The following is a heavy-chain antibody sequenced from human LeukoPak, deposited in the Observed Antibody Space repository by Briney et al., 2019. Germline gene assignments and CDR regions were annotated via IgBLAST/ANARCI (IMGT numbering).Heavy chain of an antibody. Sequence: SETLSLTCTVSGGSISSFYWSWIRQPPGKGLEWIGYIYYSGSTNYNPSLKSRVTISVDTSKNQFSLKLSSVTAADTAVYYCARTIGGWFDPWGQGTLVTVSS. CDR1: GGSISSFY. CDR2: IYYSGST. D-gene: IGHD3-9*01. J-gene: IGHJ5*02. CDR3: ARTIGGWFDP. V-gene: IGHV4-59*08.